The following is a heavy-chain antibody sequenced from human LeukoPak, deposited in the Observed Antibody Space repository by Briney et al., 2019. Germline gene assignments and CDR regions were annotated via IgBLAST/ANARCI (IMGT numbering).Heavy chain of an antibody. J-gene: IGHJ2*01. CDR3: ARARCTSCSTRPNWYFDL. Sequence: QTGGSLRLSCAASGFTFSNYWMSWVRQAPGKGLEWVANIKQDGSEKYYVDSVKGRFTISRDNAKNSLYLQMNSLRAEDTAVYYCARARCTSCSTRPNWYFDLWGRGTLVTVSS. D-gene: IGHD2-2*01. CDR2: IKQDGSEK. V-gene: IGHV3-7*01. CDR1: GFTFSNYW.